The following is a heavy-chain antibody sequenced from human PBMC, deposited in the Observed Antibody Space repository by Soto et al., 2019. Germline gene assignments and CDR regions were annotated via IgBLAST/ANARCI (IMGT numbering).Heavy chain of an antibody. D-gene: IGHD4-17*01. J-gene: IGHJ6*02. Sequence: QVQLVQSGAEVKKPGSSVKVSCKASGGTFSTYAFSWVRQAPGQGLEWMGGIIPIFGTADYAQKFQGRVTITADESTTTADMELSSLISEDTAVYYCARDRPRENYGGNYYYHMDVWGQGTTVTVSS. CDR2: IIPIFGTA. CDR3: ARDRPRENYGGNYYYHMDV. CDR1: GGTFSTYA. V-gene: IGHV1-69*12.